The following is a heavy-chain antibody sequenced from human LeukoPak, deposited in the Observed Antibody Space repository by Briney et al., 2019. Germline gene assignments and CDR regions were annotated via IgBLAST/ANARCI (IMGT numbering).Heavy chain of an antibody. J-gene: IGHJ5*02. CDR2: FIPIFGTA. CDR1: GGTFSSYA. CDR3: ARGGHFTIFGVPQGWFDP. Sequence: ASVKVSCKASGGTFSSYAISWVRQAPGQVLEWMGGFIPIFGTANYAQKFQGRVTITADESTSTAYMELSSLRSEDTAVYYCARGGHFTIFGVPQGWFDPWGQGTLVTVSS. D-gene: IGHD3-3*01. V-gene: IGHV1-69*01.